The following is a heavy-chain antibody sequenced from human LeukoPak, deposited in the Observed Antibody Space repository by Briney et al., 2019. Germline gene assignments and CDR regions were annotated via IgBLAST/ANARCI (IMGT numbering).Heavy chain of an antibody. Sequence: PGGSLRLSCVASGFTFDDYAMHWVRQVPGKGLEWVSGISWNSNNIGYADSVKGRFTISRDNAKSSLFLQMNSLRAEDMALYYCAKDITVRWAIFGAVNDFDVFDVWGQGTMVTVSS. CDR1: GFTFDDYA. CDR3: AKDITVRWAIFGAVNDFDVFDV. J-gene: IGHJ3*01. D-gene: IGHD3-3*01. V-gene: IGHV3-9*03. CDR2: ISWNSNNI.